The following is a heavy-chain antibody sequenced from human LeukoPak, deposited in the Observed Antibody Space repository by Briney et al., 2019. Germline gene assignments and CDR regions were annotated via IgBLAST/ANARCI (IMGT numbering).Heavy chain of an antibody. CDR2: ISGSGGST. V-gene: IGHV3-23*01. CDR1: GFTFSSYA. D-gene: IGHD3-22*01. J-gene: IGHJ4*02. CDR3: AKEGDSSGYYCLDY. Sequence: GGSLRLSCAASGFTFSSYAMSWVRQAPGKGLEWVSAISGSGGSTYYADSVKGRFIISRDNSKNTLYLQMNSLRAEDTAVYYCAKEGDSSGYYCLDYWGQGTLVTVSS.